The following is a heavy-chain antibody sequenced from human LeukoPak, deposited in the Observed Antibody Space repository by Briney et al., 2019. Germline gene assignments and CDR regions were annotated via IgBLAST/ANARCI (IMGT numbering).Heavy chain of an antibody. V-gene: IGHV1-18*01. CDR2: IKTSNEDT. J-gene: IGHJ4*02. CDR1: GYTVTNYG. CDR3: ARDGVKDSSLPFYVAS. D-gene: IGHD3-22*01. Sequence: GASVNDSRMASGYTVTNYGVSWVRQAPGQDLEWLGCIKTSNEDTNYEQKRQGRASLTTDTSTSTAYMELRGLRSDDTAMYYCARDGVKDSSLPFYVASWGQGTLVTVSS.